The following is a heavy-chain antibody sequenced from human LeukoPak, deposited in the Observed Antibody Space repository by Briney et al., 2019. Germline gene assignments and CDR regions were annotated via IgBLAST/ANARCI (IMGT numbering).Heavy chain of an antibody. CDR2: IIPIFGTA. Sequence: SVKVSCNASGGTFSTYAISWVRQAPGQGLEWMGGIIPIFGTANYAQKFQGRVTITADESTSTAYMELSSLRSEDTAVYYCATGHYYYETPYFQHWGQGTLVTVSS. D-gene: IGHD3-22*01. CDR1: GGTFSTYA. V-gene: IGHV1-69*13. J-gene: IGHJ1*01. CDR3: ATGHYYYETPYFQH.